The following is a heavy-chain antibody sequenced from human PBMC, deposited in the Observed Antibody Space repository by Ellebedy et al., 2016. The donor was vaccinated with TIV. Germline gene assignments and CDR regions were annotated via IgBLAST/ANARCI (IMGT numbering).Heavy chain of an antibody. Sequence: GGSLRLSCAASGFTLTTHWMSWVRQAPGKGLEWVATINQDGSERHYVDSVKGRFTSSRDNAKNSLFLQMDRLTAEDTAVYYCARGAGGVDYWGQGTLVTVSS. CDR3: ARGAGGVDY. D-gene: IGHD3-16*01. CDR1: GFTLTTHW. V-gene: IGHV3-7*03. J-gene: IGHJ4*02. CDR2: INQDGSER.